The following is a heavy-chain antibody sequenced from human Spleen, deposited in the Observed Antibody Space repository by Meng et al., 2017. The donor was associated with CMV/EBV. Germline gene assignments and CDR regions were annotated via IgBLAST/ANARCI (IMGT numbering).Heavy chain of an antibody. CDR2: INPSGDST. V-gene: IGHV1-46*04. CDR1: GYTFTNYY. J-gene: IGHJ6*02. D-gene: IGHD2-21*01. CDR3: AREFLYYGMDV. Sequence: ASVKVSCKASGYTFTNYYMHWVRQAPGQGLEWMGVINPSGDSTTHAQKLQGRVTMTRDTSISTAYMELSRLRSDDTAVYYCAREFLYYGMDVWGQGTTVTVSS.